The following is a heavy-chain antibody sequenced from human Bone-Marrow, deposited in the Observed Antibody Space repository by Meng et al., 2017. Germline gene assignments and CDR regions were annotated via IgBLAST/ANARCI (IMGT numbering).Heavy chain of an antibody. V-gene: IGHV1-2*06. CDR2: INPNSGGT. CDR3: ARVLAYYYDSSGYSPYDAFDI. CDR1: GYTFTSYY. J-gene: IGHJ3*02. Sequence: ASVKVSCKASGYTFTSYYMHWVRQAPGQGLEWMGRINPNSGGTNYAQKFQGRVTMTRDTSISTAYMELSRLRSDDTAVYYCARVLAYYYDSSGYSPYDAFDIWGQGTMVTVSS. D-gene: IGHD3-22*01.